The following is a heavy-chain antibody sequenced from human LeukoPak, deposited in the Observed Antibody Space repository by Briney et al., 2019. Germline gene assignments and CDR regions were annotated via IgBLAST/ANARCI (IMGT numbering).Heavy chain of an antibody. V-gene: IGHV3-11*04. CDR2: ISSSGSTI. D-gene: IGHD3-10*01. CDR1: GFTFSSYA. Sequence: GGSLRLSCAASGFTFSSYAMSWIRRAPGKGLEWVSYISSSGSTIYYADSVKGRFTISRDNAKNSLYLQMNSLRAEDTAVYYCATEIITMVRGVIITEIDYWGQGTLVTVSS. CDR3: ATEIITMVRGVIITEIDY. J-gene: IGHJ4*02.